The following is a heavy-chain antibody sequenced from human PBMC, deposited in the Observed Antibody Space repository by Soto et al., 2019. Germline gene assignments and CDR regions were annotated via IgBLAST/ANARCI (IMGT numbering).Heavy chain of an antibody. CDR1: GFTFSSYG. CDR2: IWYDGSNK. J-gene: IGHJ6*03. D-gene: IGHD2-2*01. CDR3: AREADIVVVPAAEFYYYYYMDV. Sequence: QVQLVESGGGVVQPGRSLRLSCAASGFTFSSYGMHWVRQAPGKGLEWVAVIWYDGSNKYYADSVKGRFTISRDNSKNTLYLQMNSLRAEDTAVYYCAREADIVVVPAAEFYYYYYMDVWGKGTTVTVSS. V-gene: IGHV3-33*01.